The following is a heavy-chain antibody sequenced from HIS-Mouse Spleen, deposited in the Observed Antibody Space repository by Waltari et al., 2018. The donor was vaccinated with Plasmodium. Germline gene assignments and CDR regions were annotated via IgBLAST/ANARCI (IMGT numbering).Heavy chain of an antibody. D-gene: IGHD6-13*01. Sequence: EVQLVESGGGLVQPGRSLRLSCTASGFTFVDYSMSLFRQAPGKGLEWVGFIRSKAYGGTTEYAASVKGRFTISRDDSKSIAYLQMNSLKTEDTAVYYCTRALIAAPTWFDPWGQGTLVTVSS. V-gene: IGHV3-49*03. J-gene: IGHJ5*02. CDR2: IRSKAYGGTT. CDR1: GFTFVDYS. CDR3: TRALIAAPTWFDP.